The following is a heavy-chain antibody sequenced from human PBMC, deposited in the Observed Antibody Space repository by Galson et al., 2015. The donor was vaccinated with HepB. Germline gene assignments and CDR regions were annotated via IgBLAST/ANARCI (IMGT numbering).Heavy chain of an antibody. Sequence: SLRLSCAASGFTFSNAWMSWVRQAPGKGLEWVGRIKSETDGGTTDYAAPVKGRFTISRDDSKNTLYLQMNSLKTEDTAVYYCTTDNSVAVAGIDYWGQGTLVTVSS. CDR3: TTDNSVAVAGIDY. J-gene: IGHJ4*02. CDR1: GFTFSNAW. CDR2: IKSETDGGTT. V-gene: IGHV3-15*01. D-gene: IGHD6-19*01.